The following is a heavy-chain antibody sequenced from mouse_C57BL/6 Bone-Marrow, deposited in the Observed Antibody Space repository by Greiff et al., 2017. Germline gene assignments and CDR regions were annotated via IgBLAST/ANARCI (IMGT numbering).Heavy chain of an antibody. CDR2: IDPETCGT. Sequence: VKLMESGAELVRPGASVKLSCKASGYTFTDYEMHCVKQTPVHGLEWIGAIDPETCGTAYNQKFKDKATLTADKSSSTVYMELSRLTSEDSAVYFCARHEEDYYPWFAYWGQGTLVTVSA. V-gene: IGHV1-23*01. CDR3: ARHEEDYYPWFAY. CDR1: GYTFTDYE. D-gene: IGHD1-1*02. J-gene: IGHJ3*01.